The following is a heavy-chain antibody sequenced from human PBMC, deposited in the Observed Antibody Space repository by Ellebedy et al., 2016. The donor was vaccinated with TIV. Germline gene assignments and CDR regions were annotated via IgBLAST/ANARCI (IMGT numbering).Heavy chain of an antibody. CDR3: ARSQRRVVVAAAFYY. CDR2: INPNSGGT. D-gene: IGHD2-15*01. V-gene: IGHV1-2*02. Sequence: ASVKVSXXASGYTFTGYYMHWVRQAPGQGLEWMGWINPNSGGTNYAQKFQGRVTMTRDTSISTAYMELSRLRSDDTAVYYCARSQRRVVVAAAFYYWGQGTLVTVSS. J-gene: IGHJ4*02. CDR1: GYTFTGYY.